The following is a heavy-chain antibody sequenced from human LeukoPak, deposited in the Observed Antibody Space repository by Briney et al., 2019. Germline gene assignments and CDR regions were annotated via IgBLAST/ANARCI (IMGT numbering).Heavy chain of an antibody. V-gene: IGHV3-74*01. CDR3: ARGRPHGNDY. Sequence: GGSLRLSCAVSGLTFSSSWMHWVRQAPGKGLVWVSRIASDGSSTTYADSVKGRFSISRDNAKNTLYLQMNSLRVEDTAVYYCARGRPHGNDYWGQGTLVTVSS. J-gene: IGHJ4*02. CDR2: IASDGSST. CDR1: GLTFSSSW. D-gene: IGHD4-23*01.